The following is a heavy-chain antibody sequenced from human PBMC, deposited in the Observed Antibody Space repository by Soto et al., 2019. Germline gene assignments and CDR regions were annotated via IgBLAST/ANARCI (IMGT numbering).Heavy chain of an antibody. J-gene: IGHJ4*02. V-gene: IGHV4-34*01. CDR1: GGSFSGYY. D-gene: IGHD4-17*01. Sequence: QVQLQQWGAGLLKPSETLSLTCAVYGGSFSGYYWTWIRQPPGKGLEWIGEINHSGSTNYNPSLKRRVTISVDTSKNQFSLKLSFVTAADTAVYYCARNPYGVGAFDYWGQGTLVTVSS. CDR2: INHSGST. CDR3: ARNPYGVGAFDY.